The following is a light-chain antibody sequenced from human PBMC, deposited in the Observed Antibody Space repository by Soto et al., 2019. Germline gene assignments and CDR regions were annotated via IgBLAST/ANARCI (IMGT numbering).Light chain of an antibody. J-gene: IGLJ2*01. CDR2: LNSDGSG. V-gene: IGLV4-69*01. CDR3: QTWGTGTGV. CDR1: SGHSRYA. Sequence: QLVLTQSPSASASLGASVKLTCTLSSGHSRYAIAGHQQQPEKGTRYLMKLNSDGSGSKGDGIPDRFSGSSSGAERYLPISRLQCEEEAEYYCQTWGTGTGVFGGGTQLTVL.